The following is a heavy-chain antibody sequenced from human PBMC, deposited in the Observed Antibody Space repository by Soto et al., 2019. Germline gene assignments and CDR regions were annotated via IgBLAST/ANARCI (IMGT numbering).Heavy chain of an antibody. J-gene: IGHJ5*02. D-gene: IGHD5-18*01. V-gene: IGHV4-30-2*01. CDR2: IYHSGST. CDR3: ARKGYPNNWFDP. Sequence: NPSETLSLTCAVSGGSISSGGYSWSWIRQPPGKGREWIGYIYHSGSTYYNPSLKSRVTISVDRSKNQFSLKLSSVTAADTAVYYCARKGYPNNWFDPWGQGTLVTVSS. CDR1: GGSISSGGYS.